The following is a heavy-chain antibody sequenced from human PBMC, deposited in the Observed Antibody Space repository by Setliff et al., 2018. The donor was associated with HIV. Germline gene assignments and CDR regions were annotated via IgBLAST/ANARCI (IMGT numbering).Heavy chain of an antibody. J-gene: IGHJ4*02. D-gene: IGHD2-2*01. Sequence: SLTCTVSGGSISSGTYYWSWVRQPAGKGLEWIGRIYTSGSTNYNPSLKSRVTISLDTSKNQFSLKLSSVTAADTAVYYCARRNVVVPAALDYWGQGTLVTVSS. CDR1: GGSISSGTYY. CDR3: ARRNVVVPAALDY. V-gene: IGHV4-61*02. CDR2: IYTSGST.